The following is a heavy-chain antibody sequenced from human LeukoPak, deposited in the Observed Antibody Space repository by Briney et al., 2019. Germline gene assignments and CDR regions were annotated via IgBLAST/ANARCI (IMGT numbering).Heavy chain of an antibody. CDR3: AKEAVGPYAFDI. J-gene: IGHJ3*02. D-gene: IGHD6-19*01. CDR1: GFTFSSYA. CDR2: ISGSGAST. V-gene: IGHV3-23*01. Sequence: GGSLRLSCAASGFTFSSYAMSWVRQAPGKGLEWVSGISGSGASTYYADSVKGRFTISRDDSKNTLYLQMNSLRAEDTAVYYCAKEAVGPYAFDIWGQGTMVTVSS.